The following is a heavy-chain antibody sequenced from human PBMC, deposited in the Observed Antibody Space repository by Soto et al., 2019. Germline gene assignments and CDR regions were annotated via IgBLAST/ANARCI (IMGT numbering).Heavy chain of an antibody. CDR1: GFTFSSYG. D-gene: IGHD6-19*01. V-gene: IGHV3-33*01. CDR3: ARDGAPPQKAGWALITDY. CDR2: IWYDGSNK. Sequence: PGGSLRLSCAASGFTFSSYGMHWVRQAPGKGLEWVAVIWYDGSNKYYADSVKGRFTISRDNSKNTLYLQMNSLRAEDTAVYYCARDGAPPQKAGWALITDYWGQGTLVTVSS. J-gene: IGHJ4*02.